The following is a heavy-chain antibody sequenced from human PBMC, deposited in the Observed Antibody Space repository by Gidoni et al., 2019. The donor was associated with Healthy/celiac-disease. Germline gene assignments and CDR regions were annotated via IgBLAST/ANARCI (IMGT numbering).Heavy chain of an antibody. V-gene: IGHV1-69*01. J-gene: IGHJ3*02. CDR1: GGTFSSYA. CDR2: IIPIFGKA. Sequence: QVQLVQSGAEVKKPGSSVKVSCKASGGTFSSYAISWVRQAPGQGLEWMGGIIPIFGKANYAQKFQGRVTITADESTSTAYMELSSLRSEDTAVYYCARMSAPGQWELRGGAFDIWGQGTMVTVSS. CDR3: ARMSAPGQWELRGGAFDI. D-gene: IGHD1-26*01.